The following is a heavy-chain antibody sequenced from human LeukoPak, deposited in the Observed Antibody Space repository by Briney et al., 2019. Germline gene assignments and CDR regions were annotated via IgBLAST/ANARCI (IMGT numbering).Heavy chain of an antibody. Sequence: VASVKVSCKASGYTFTSYGISWVRQAPGQGLEWMGWISAYNGNTNYAQKLQGRVTVTTDTSTSTAYMELRSLRSDDTAVYYCARDRCSGGSCYEVDYWGQGTLVTVSS. D-gene: IGHD2-15*01. CDR1: GYTFTSYG. V-gene: IGHV1-18*01. CDR3: ARDRCSGGSCYEVDY. J-gene: IGHJ4*02. CDR2: ISAYNGNT.